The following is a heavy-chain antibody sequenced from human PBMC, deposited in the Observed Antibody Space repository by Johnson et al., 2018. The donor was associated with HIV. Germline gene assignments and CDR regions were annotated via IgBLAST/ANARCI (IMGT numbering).Heavy chain of an antibody. J-gene: IGHJ3*02. D-gene: IGHD4-23*01. CDR3: TTKTTVVTLGFDI. V-gene: IGHV3-15*01. CDR1: GFTFSNAW. CDR2: IKSKTDVGTT. Sequence: VQLVESGGGLVKPGGSLRLSCAASGFTFSNAWMSWVRQAPGKGLEWVGRIKSKTDVGTTDYAAPVKGRFTISRDDSKNTLYLQMNSLKTEDTAVYYCTTKTTVVTLGFDIWGQGTMVTVSS.